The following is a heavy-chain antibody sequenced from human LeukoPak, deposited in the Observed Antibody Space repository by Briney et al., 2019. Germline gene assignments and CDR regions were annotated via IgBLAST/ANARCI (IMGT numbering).Heavy chain of an antibody. CDR1: GGSFSGYY. CDR3: ARLVSSGWYSGDY. D-gene: IGHD6-19*01. J-gene: IGHJ4*02. CDR2: INHGGST. Sequence: SETLSLTCAVYGGSFSGYYWSWIRQPPEKGLEWIGEINHGGSTNYNPSLKSRVTISVDTSKNQFSLKLSSVTAADTAVYYCARLVSSGWYSGDYWGQGTLVTVSP. V-gene: IGHV4-34*01.